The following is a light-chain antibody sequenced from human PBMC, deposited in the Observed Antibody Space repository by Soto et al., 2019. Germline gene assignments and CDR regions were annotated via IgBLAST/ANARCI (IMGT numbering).Light chain of an antibody. CDR3: QQYNSYSLT. V-gene: IGKV1-5*01. CDR1: QSISSW. Sequence: DIQMTQSPSTLSASVGDRVTITCRASQSISSWLAWYQQKPGKAPKLLIYDASILESGVPSRFSGSGSGTEFTRSISSLQPDDFAPYYCQQYNSYSLTFGGGTKVEIK. CDR2: DAS. J-gene: IGKJ4*01.